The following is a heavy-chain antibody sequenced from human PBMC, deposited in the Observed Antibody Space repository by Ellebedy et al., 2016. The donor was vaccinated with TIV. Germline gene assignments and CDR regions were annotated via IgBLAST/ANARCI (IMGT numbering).Heavy chain of an antibody. CDR2: ISSSSSYI. CDR3: ARDDPEWEPYYYVMDV. CDR1: GFTFSSHS. D-gene: IGHD1-26*01. J-gene: IGHJ6*02. Sequence: PGGSLRLSFAASGFTFSSHSMNWVRQAPGKGLEWVSSISSSSSYIYYADSVKGRFTISRDNAKNSLYLQMNSLRAEDTAVYYCARDDPEWEPYYYVMDVWGQGTTVTVSS. V-gene: IGHV3-21*01.